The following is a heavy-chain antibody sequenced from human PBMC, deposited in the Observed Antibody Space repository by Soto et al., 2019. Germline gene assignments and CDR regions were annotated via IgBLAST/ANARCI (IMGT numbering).Heavy chain of an antibody. CDR2: ISSSSSYI. D-gene: IGHD1-1*01. J-gene: IGHJ5*02. V-gene: IGHV3-21*01. CDR1: GVTFSGHS. CDR3: ARASTDVSWNPNWFDP. Sequence: PGRPLRHSCAASGVTFSGHSMNWVRQTPRKGLEWVSSISSSSSYIYYADSVKGRFTISRDNAKNSLYLQMNSLRAEDTAVYYCARASTDVSWNPNWFDPWGQGTLVTVSS.